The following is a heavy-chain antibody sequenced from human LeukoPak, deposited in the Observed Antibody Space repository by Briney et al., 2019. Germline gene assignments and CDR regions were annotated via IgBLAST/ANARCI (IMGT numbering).Heavy chain of an antibody. V-gene: IGHV3-21*01. CDR3: AKDPGYYDSSGYFDY. J-gene: IGHJ4*02. Sequence: PGGSLRLSCTASGFTFNTYTMNWVRQAPGKGLEWVSSISYTSGNIFYADSVKGRFTVSRDNGKDSLYLQMNSLTVEDTAVYYCAKDPGYYDSSGYFDYWGQGTLVTVSS. CDR1: GFTFNTYT. CDR2: ISYTSGNI. D-gene: IGHD3-22*01.